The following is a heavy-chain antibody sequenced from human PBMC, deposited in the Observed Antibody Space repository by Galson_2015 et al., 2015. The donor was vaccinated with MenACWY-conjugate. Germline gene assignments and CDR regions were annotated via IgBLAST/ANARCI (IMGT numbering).Heavy chain of an antibody. Sequence: ETLSLTCAVSGGSISSRNWWSWVRQPPGKGLEWIGEIYHSGSTNYNPSLKRRVSISVDKSKNQFSLKLSSVTAADTAVYYCARRGPGSDFWSGYYSFDYWGQGTLVTVSS. CDR1: GGSISSRNW. V-gene: IGHV4-4*02. CDR3: ARRGPGSDFWSGYYSFDY. J-gene: IGHJ4*02. CDR2: IYHSGST. D-gene: IGHD3-3*01.